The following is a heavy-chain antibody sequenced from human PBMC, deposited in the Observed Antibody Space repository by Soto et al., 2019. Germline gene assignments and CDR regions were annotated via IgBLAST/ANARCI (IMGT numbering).Heavy chain of an antibody. CDR2: ISGSGGST. J-gene: IGHJ6*02. CDR1: GFTFSSYA. V-gene: IGHV3-23*01. D-gene: IGHD2-15*01. CDR3: AKDRCSGGSCYLEYYYYYGMDV. Sequence: PGGSLRLSCAASGFTFSSYAMSWVRQAPGKGLEWVSAISGSGGSTHYADSVKGRFTISRDNSKNTLYLQMNSLRAEDTAVYYCAKDRCSGGSCYLEYYYYYGMDVWGQGTTVTVSS.